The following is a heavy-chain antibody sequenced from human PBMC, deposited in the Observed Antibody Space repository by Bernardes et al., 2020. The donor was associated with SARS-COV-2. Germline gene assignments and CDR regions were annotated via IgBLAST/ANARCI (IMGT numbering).Heavy chain of an antibody. V-gene: IGHV4-59*01. CDR3: ARGSGRGSGYFDY. D-gene: IGHD3-22*01. CDR1: GGSISSYY. Sequence: SETLSLTCTVSGGSISSYYWSWIRQPPGKGLEWIGYIYYSGSTNYNPSLKSRVTISVDTSKNQFSLKLSSVTAADTAVYYCARGSGRGSGYFDYWSQGTLVTVSS. J-gene: IGHJ4*02. CDR2: IYYSGST.